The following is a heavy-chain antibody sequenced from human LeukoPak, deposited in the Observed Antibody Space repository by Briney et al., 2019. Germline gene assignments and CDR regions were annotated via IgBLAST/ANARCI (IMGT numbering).Heavy chain of an antibody. CDR3: AELGITMIGGV. J-gene: IGHJ6*04. CDR2: ISSSGSTI. Sequence: GGSLRLSCAASGFTFSDYEMNWVRQAPGKGLEWVSYISSSGSTIYYADSVKGRFTISRDNARNSLYLQMNSLRAEDTAVYYCAELGITMIGGVWGKGTTVTISS. D-gene: IGHD3-10*02. CDR1: GFTFSDYE. V-gene: IGHV3-48*03.